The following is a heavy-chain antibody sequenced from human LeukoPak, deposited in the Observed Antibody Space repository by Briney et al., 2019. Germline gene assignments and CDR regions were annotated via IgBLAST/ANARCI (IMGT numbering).Heavy chain of an antibody. J-gene: IGHJ6*02. D-gene: IGHD6-13*01. CDR1: GFTFSRYW. Sequence: GGSLRLFCPAAGFTFSRYWMSWVRQTPAIGLDWVANIKQDGSETVYVDSVKGRFTISRDNAKSSLYLHMRGLRAGDTAVYYCARDPYSSSWSYGMDVWGQGTTVTVSS. CDR2: IKQDGSET. V-gene: IGHV3-7*05. CDR3: ARDPYSSSWSYGMDV.